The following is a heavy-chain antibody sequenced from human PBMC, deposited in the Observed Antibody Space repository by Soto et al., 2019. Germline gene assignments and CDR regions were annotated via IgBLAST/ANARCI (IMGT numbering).Heavy chain of an antibody. J-gene: IGHJ5*02. V-gene: IGHV3-23*04. Sequence: EVNLVQSGGGVAQPGGSLRLSCVGSGLDFWSYVISWVRQAPGKGLEWVAGVSGSGERTWYADSVRGRFIVSRDNSGKAVNLNLASLRAEDAAIYFCAKPPSFYSSVSEGHQFDLWGQGSRSPSPQ. CDR2: VSGSGERT. CDR1: GLDFWSYV. D-gene: IGHD3-16*02. CDR3: AKPPSFYSSVSEGHQFDL.